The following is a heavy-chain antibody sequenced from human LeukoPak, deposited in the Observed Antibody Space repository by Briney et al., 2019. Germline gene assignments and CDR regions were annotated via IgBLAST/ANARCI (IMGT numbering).Heavy chain of an antibody. D-gene: IGHD5-24*01. Sequence: PGGSLRLSCAASGFTFNDYGMSWVRQVPGKGLEWVSGISWNGGNTNYADSVKGRFTISRDNAKNSLYLQMNSLRAEDTAVYYCAKKRWLRFSFDYWGQGTLVTVS. V-gene: IGHV3-20*04. CDR2: ISWNGGNT. J-gene: IGHJ4*02. CDR1: GFTFNDYG. CDR3: AKKRWLRFSFDY.